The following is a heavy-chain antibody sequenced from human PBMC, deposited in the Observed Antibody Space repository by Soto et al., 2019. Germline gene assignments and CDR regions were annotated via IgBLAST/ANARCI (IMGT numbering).Heavy chain of an antibody. CDR2: ISGSGGST. CDR1: GFTFSSYA. V-gene: IGHV3-23*01. CDR3: ANSGSDYEGYYYYYGMDV. J-gene: IGHJ6*02. D-gene: IGHD5-12*01. Sequence: EVQLLESGGGLVQPGGSLRLSCAASGFTFSSYAMSWVRQAPGKGLEWVSAISGSGGSTYYADSVKGRFTISRDNSKNTLYLQMNSLRAEDTAVYYCANSGSDYEGYYYYYGMDVWGQGTTVTVSS.